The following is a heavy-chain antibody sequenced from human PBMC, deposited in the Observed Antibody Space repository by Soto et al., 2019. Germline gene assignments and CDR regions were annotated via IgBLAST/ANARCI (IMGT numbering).Heavy chain of an antibody. V-gene: IGHV4-39*01. CDR1: GASISISSFY. D-gene: IGHD2-15*01. CDR3: TGLNCGSSHSDF. CDR2: LRFPVGT. J-gene: IGHJ4*02. Sequence: PSETLSLTCTVSGASISISSFYWGWIRQPPGKGLEWVGSLRFPVGTYHNPSLKSCVAISAEMSTNQSSLKLYSVTAADTGVYYSTGLNCGSSHSDFWGQGTLVTVSS.